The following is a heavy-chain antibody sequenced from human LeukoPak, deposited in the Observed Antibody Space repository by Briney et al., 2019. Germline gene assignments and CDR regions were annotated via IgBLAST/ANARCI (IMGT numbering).Heavy chain of an antibody. D-gene: IGHD3-3*01. CDR3: ARGIDDFWSGDAYYFDY. CDR1: GGSFSGYY. V-gene: IGHV4-34*01. Sequence: SETLSLTCAAYGGSFSGYYWSWIRQPPGKGLEWIGEINHSGSTNYNPSLKSRVTISVDTSKNQFSLKLSSVTAADTAVYYCARGIDDFWSGDAYYFDYWGQGTLVTVSS. J-gene: IGHJ4*02. CDR2: INHSGST.